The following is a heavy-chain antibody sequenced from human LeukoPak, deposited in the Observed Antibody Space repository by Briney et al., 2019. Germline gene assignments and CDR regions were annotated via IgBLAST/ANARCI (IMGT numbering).Heavy chain of an antibody. J-gene: IGHJ4*02. V-gene: IGHV1-2*02. D-gene: IGHD3-22*01. CDR2: INPNSGGK. CDR3: ASAYDSSGYYKL. CDR1: GYTFTGYY. Sequence: ASVKVSCKASGYTFTGYYMHWVRQAPGQGLEWMGWINPNSGGKNYAQKFQGRVTMTRDTSISTAYMELSRLRSDDTAVYYCASAYDSSGYYKLWGQGTLVTVSS.